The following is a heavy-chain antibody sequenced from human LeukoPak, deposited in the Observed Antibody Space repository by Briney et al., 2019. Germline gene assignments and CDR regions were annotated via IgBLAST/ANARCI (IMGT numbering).Heavy chain of an antibody. V-gene: IGHV3-30-3*01. CDR3: ARDTGYCSSISCYKPQVISDLPDY. CDR2: ISYDGSNK. Sequence: QPGGSLRLSCAASGFTFSSYAMHWVRQAPGKGLEWVAVISYDGSNKYYADSVKGRFTISRDNSKNTLYLQMNSLRAEDTAVYYCARDTGYCSSISCYKPQVISDLPDYWGQGTLVIVSS. D-gene: IGHD2-2*02. J-gene: IGHJ4*02. CDR1: GFTFSSYA.